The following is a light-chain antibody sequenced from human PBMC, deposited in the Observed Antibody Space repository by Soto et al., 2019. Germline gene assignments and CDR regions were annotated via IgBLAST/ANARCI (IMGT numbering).Light chain of an antibody. Sequence: QTVVTQESSFSVSPGGTVTLTCGLSSGSVSTTYYPSWYQQTPGQAPRTLIYNTNSRSSGVPDRFSGSILGNKAALTITGAQADDESDYYCVLYMGSGISVFGGGTKVTVL. J-gene: IGLJ2*01. V-gene: IGLV8-61*01. CDR1: SGSVSTTYY. CDR3: VLYMGSGISV. CDR2: NTN.